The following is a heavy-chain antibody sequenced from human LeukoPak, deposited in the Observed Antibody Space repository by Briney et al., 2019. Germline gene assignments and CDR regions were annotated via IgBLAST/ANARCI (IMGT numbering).Heavy chain of an antibody. CDR3: ARQGAGVPFDY. CDR1: GGSIRSYY. D-gene: IGHD3-10*01. CDR2: IYYSGST. J-gene: IGHJ4*02. V-gene: IGHV4-59*08. Sequence: PSETLSLTCTVSGGSIRSYYWSWIRQPPGKGLEWIGYIYYSGSTNYNPSLKSRVTISVDTSKNQFSLKLSSVSAADTAVYYCARQGAGVPFDYWGRGTLVTVSS.